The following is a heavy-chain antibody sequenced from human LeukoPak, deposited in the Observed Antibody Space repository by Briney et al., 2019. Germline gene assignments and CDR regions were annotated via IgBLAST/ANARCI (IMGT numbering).Heavy chain of an antibody. CDR3: ASDSGSYYTKYYFDY. Sequence: GGSLRLSCAASGFTFSSYAMHWVRQAPGKRLEWVAVISYDGSNKYYADSVKGRFTISRDNSKNTLYLQMNSLRAEDTAVYYCASDSGSYYTKYYFDYWGQGTLVTVSS. CDR2: ISYDGSNK. V-gene: IGHV3-30-3*01. CDR1: GFTFSSYA. D-gene: IGHD1-26*01. J-gene: IGHJ4*02.